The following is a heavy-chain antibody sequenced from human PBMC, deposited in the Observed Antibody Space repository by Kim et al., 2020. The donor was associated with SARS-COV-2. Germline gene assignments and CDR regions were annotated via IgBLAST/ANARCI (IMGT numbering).Heavy chain of an antibody. CDR3: ARVRVIGELLFLYSFDY. CDR1: GGSISSGGYY. V-gene: IGHV4-31*03. J-gene: IGHJ4*02. CDR2: IHYSGST. Sequence: SETLSLTCTVSGGSISSGGYYWSWIRQHPGKGLEWIGYIHYSGSTYYNPSLKSRVTISVDTSKNQFSLKLSSVTAADTAVYYCARVRVIGELLFLYSFDYWGQGTLVTVSS. D-gene: IGHD3-10*01.